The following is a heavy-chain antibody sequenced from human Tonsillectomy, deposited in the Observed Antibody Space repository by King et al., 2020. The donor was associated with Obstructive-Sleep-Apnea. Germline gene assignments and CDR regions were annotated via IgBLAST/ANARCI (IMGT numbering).Heavy chain of an antibody. CDR3: ARAGLQLWLIGNDY. Sequence: QLVQSGGGVVQPGRSLRLSCAASGFTFSSYAMHWVRQAPGKGLEWVAVISYDGSNKYSADSVKSRFTISRDNSKNTLVLQMNSLGAEDTAVYYCARAGLQLWLIGNDYWGQGTLVTVSS. CDR1: GFTFSSYA. V-gene: IGHV3-30*04. CDR2: ISYDGSNK. D-gene: IGHD5-18*01. J-gene: IGHJ4*02.